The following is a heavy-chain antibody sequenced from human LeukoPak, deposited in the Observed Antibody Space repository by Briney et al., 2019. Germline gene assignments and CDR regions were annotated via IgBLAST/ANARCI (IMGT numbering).Heavy chain of an antibody. D-gene: IGHD6-19*01. Sequence: PSETLSLTCTVSGGSISSYYWSWIRQPPGKGLEWIGYIYYSGSTNYNPSLKSRVTISVDTSKNQFSLKLSSVTAADTAVYYCARAYSSGWYPALYYFDYWGQGTLVTVSS. V-gene: IGHV4-59*01. CDR3: ARAYSSGWYPALYYFDY. CDR1: GGSISSYY. CDR2: IYYSGST. J-gene: IGHJ4*02.